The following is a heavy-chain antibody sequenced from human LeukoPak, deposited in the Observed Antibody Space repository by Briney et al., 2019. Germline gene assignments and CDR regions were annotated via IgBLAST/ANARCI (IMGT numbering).Heavy chain of an antibody. CDR2: IYYSGST. J-gene: IGHJ4*02. CDR3: AREGDY. V-gene: IGHV4-59*01. Sequence: PSGTLSLTCTVSGGSISSYYWSWIRQAPGKGLEWIGYIYYSGSTNYNPSLKSRVTMSVGTSKNQFSLKLSSVTAADTAVYYCAREGDYWGQGTLVTVSS. CDR1: GGSISSYY.